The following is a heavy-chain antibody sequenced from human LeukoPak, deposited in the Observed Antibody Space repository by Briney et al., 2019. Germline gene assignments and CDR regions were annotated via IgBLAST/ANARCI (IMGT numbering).Heavy chain of an antibody. Sequence: SETLSLTCTVSGGSISSYYWSWIRQPAGKGLEWIGRIYTSGSTNYNPSLKSRVTMSVDTSNNQVSLKLSSVTAADTAVYYCAGGDYDILTGFSNWFDPWGQGTLVTVSS. V-gene: IGHV4-4*07. CDR2: IYTSGST. CDR1: GGSISSYY. J-gene: IGHJ5*02. D-gene: IGHD3-9*01. CDR3: AGGDYDILTGFSNWFDP.